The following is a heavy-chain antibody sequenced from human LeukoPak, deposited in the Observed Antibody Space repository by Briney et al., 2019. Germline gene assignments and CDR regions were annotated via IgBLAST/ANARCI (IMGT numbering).Heavy chain of an antibody. CDR1: GYTFTSYA. CDR2: INAGNGNT. V-gene: IGHV1-3*01. D-gene: IGHD5-18*01. Sequence: GASVKVSCKASGYTFTSYAMHWVRQAPGQRLEWMGWINAGNGNTKYSQKFQGRVTITADTSTSTAYMELNSLRSEDTAVYYCATPRTGIQLWSFDYWGQGTLVTVSS. J-gene: IGHJ4*02. CDR3: ATPRTGIQLWSFDY.